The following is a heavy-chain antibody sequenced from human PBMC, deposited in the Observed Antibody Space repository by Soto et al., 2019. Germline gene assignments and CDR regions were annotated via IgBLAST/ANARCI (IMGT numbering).Heavy chain of an antibody. D-gene: IGHD3-22*01. CDR3: ARSYYYDSTGYYRTFDY. J-gene: IGHJ4*02. Sequence: LGGSLRPSCEASGIMFGRYAMSCVRLAPGKGLEWVSVVGPSGASTFYADSVRGRFTISRDNSENTLYLQMNSLRAADTALYFCARSYYYDSTGYYRTFDYWGPGTLVTVSS. V-gene: IGHV3-23*01. CDR1: GIMFGRYA. CDR2: VGPSGAST.